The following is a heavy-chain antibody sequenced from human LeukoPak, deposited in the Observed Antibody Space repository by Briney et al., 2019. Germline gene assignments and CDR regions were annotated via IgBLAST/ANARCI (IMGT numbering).Heavy chain of an antibody. CDR3: TIDGNPGIAAAGSPHYYYGMDV. Sequence: GGSLRLSCAASGFTFSSYSMNWVRQAPGKGLEWVSSISSSSSYIYYADSVKGRFTISRDNAKNSPYLQMNSLKTEDTAVYYCTIDGNPGIAAAGSPHYYYGMDVWGQGTTVTVSS. CDR2: ISSSSSYI. D-gene: IGHD6-13*01. J-gene: IGHJ6*02. CDR1: GFTFSSYS. V-gene: IGHV3-21*03.